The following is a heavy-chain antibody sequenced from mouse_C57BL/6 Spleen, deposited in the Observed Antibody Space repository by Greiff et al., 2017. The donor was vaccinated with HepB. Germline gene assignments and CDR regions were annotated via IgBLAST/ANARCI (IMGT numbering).Heavy chain of an antibody. CDR2: IHPNSGST. CDR3: AREFYSNYGFDY. Sequence: QVQLQQPGAELVKPGASVKLSCKASGYTFTSYWMHWVKQRPGQGLEWIGMIHPNSGSTNYNEKFKSKATLTVDKSSSTAYMQLSSLTSEDSAVYYCAREFYSNYGFDYWGQGTTLTVSS. J-gene: IGHJ2*01. CDR1: GYTFTSYW. V-gene: IGHV1-64*01. D-gene: IGHD2-5*01.